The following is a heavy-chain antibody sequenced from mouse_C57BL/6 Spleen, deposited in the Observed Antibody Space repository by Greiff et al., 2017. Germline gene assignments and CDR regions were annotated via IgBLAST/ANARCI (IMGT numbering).Heavy chain of an antibody. D-gene: IGHD2-4*01. V-gene: IGHV1-64*01. J-gene: IGHJ3*01. CDR1: GYTFTSYW. Sequence: QVQLQQPGAELVKPGASVTLSCKASGYTFTSYWMHWVKQRPGQGLEWIGMIHPNSGSTNYNEKFKSKATLTVDKSSSTAYMQLSSLTSEDSAVYYCARGDYDVGFAYWGQGTLVTVSA. CDR2: IHPNSGST. CDR3: ARGDYDVGFAY.